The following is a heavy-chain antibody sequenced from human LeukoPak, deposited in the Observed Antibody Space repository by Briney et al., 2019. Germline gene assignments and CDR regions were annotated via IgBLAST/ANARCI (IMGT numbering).Heavy chain of an antibody. J-gene: IGHJ3*02. CDR1: GYTFTGYY. CDR3: AKDRTGSDAFDI. V-gene: IGHV1-2*02. CDR2: INPNSGGT. Sequence: ASVKVSCKASGYTFTGYYMHWVRQAPGQGLEWMGWINPNSGGTNYAQKFQGRVTMTRDTSISTAYMELSRLRSDDTAVYYCAKDRTGSDAFDIWGQGTMVTVSS. D-gene: IGHD1-1*01.